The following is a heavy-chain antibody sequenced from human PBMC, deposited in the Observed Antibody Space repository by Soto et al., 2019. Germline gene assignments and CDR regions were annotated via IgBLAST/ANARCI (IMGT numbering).Heavy chain of an antibody. Sequence: GGSLRLSCAASGFTFSSYWMSWVRQAPGKGLEWVANIKQDGSEKYYVDAVKGRFTISRDNAKNSLYLQMNSLRAEDTAVYYCSRYGIVKYSYHCAMDVCGQGTMVTVSS. CDR3: SRYGIVKYSYHCAMDV. CDR1: GFTFSSYW. J-gene: IGHJ6*02. D-gene: IGHD1-26*01. V-gene: IGHV3-7*03. CDR2: IKQDGSEK.